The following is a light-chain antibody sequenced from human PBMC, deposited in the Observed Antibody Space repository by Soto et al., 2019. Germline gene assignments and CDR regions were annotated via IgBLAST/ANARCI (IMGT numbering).Light chain of an antibody. CDR3: QQYGNSRVT. J-gene: IGKJ3*01. CDR2: SAS. V-gene: IGKV3-20*01. Sequence: IVLTQSPGTLSLSPGERATLSCRASQSVSSYLAWYQHKPGQAPRLLIYSASSRATGVADRFSGSGSGTDFTLTISRLEPEDCAVYYCQQYGNSRVTFGPGTKVDIK. CDR1: QSVSSY.